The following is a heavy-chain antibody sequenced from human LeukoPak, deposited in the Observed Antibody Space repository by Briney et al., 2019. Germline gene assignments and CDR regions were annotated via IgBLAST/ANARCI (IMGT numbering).Heavy chain of an antibody. CDR2: NYYSGST. V-gene: IGHV4-59*01. Sequence: SETLSLTCTVSGGSISSYYWSWIRQPPGKGLEWIGYNYYSGSTNYNPSLKSRVTISVDTSKNQFSLKLSSVTAEDTAVYYCARDTSGWAPFDYWGQGTLVTVSS. CDR3: ARDTSGWAPFDY. J-gene: IGHJ4*02. CDR1: GGSISSYY. D-gene: IGHD6-19*01.